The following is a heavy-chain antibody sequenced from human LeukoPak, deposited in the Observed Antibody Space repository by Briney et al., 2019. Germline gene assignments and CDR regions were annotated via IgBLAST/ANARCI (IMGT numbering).Heavy chain of an antibody. CDR3: ARDRGRGYNYDSGDFDF. Sequence: ASVKVSCKASGYSFTGYYMHWVRQALGQGLEWMGWINPNTGGTNYAQKFQGRVTMTRDTSISTAYMELTWLGSDDTAVYYCARDRGRGYNYDSGDFDFWGQGTLVTVSS. CDR2: INPNTGGT. CDR1: GYSFTGYY. V-gene: IGHV1-2*02. J-gene: IGHJ4*02. D-gene: IGHD3-22*01.